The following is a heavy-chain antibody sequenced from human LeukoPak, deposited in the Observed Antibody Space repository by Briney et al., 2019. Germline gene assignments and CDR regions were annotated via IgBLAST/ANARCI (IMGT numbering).Heavy chain of an antibody. CDR1: GFTFSSYA. J-gene: IGHJ4*02. Sequence: QPGGSLRLSCAASGFTFSSYAMNWVRQAPGKGLEWVSVIAGSDGFTQYADSVKGRFTISRDNSKNTVYLQMNRLRVEDTALYYCVRSLDYWGQGTLVTVSS. CDR2: IAGSDGFT. V-gene: IGHV3-23*01. CDR3: VRSLDY.